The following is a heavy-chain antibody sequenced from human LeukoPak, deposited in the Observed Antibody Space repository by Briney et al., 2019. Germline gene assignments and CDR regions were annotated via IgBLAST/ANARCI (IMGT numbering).Heavy chain of an antibody. CDR1: GFTFSSYE. Sequence: PGGSLRLSCAASGFTFSSYEMHWVRQAPGKGLEWVSYIGSRSSTIYYADSVKGRFTISRDNAKNSLYVQMNSLRADDTAVYYCAREDSSSSGVGYYYYMDVWGKGTTVAVSS. V-gene: IGHV3-48*03. D-gene: IGHD6-6*01. J-gene: IGHJ6*03. CDR2: IGSRSSTI. CDR3: AREDSSSSGVGYYYYMDV.